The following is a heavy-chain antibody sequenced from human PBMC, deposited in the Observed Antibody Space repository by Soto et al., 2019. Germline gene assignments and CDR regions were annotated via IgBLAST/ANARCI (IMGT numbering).Heavy chain of an antibody. CDR3: AKDRIWSGYYTGYYFDY. CDR2: ISYDGSNK. V-gene: IGHV3-30*18. D-gene: IGHD3-3*01. CDR1: GFTFSSYG. Sequence: QVQLVESGGGVVQPGRSLRLSCAASGFTFSSYGMHWVRQAPGKGLAWVAVISYDGSNKYYADSVKGRFTISRDNSKNTLYLQMNSLRAEDTAVYYCAKDRIWSGYYTGYYFDYWGQGTLVTVSS. J-gene: IGHJ4*02.